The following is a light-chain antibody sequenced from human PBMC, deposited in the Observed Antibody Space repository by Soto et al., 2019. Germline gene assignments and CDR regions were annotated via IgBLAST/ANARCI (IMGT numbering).Light chain of an antibody. V-gene: IGKV3-20*01. CDR3: QYQGS. Sequence: IVLTQSPDTLSLSPGQRATLSFRASQSVSRRYLAWYQQKPGQAPMLLIYDVSERASDSPDRFSGSGSGTDFTLTINRLVPEDVAVYFCQYQGSFGGGTKVEIK. CDR2: DVS. J-gene: IGKJ4*01. CDR1: QSVSRRY.